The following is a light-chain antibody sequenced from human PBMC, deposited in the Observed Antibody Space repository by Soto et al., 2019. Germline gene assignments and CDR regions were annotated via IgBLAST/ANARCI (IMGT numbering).Light chain of an antibody. V-gene: IGKV1-39*01. CDR2: GAS. J-gene: IGKJ4*01. CDR3: QQSYSTPLT. CDR1: QTIVTS. Sequence: DIQMTQSPSSLSASVGDRITITCRASQTIVTSLNWYQQKPGKAPNLLIYGASSLQSGVPSRFSGSGSGTDFTLTISSLQPEDFATYSCQQSYSTPLTFGGGTKVDIK.